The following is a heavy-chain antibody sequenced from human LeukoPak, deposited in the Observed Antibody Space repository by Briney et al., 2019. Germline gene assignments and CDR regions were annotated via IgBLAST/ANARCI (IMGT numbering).Heavy chain of an antibody. V-gene: IGHV1-69*06. CDR3: ATNYEILSGYPKNYYFHI. Sequence: ASVKVSCKASGGTFSSYAISWVRQAPGQGPEWMGGIIPLFRTANYAQKFQGRVTITADKSTNTAFMEPSSLRSEDTAMYYCATNYEILSGYPKNYYFHIWGEGTMVTVSS. D-gene: IGHD3-9*01. CDR2: IIPLFRTA. J-gene: IGHJ3*02. CDR1: GGTFSSYA.